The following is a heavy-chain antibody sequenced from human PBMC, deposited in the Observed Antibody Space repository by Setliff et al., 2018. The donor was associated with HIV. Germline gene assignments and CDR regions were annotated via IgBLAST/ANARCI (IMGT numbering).Heavy chain of an antibody. CDR1: GDSIGSSSYY. Sequence: PSETLSLTCTVSGDSIGSSSYYWSWIRQPPGKGLEWIGYIYYSGSTNYNPSLKSRVTISVDTSKDQFSLKLSSVTAADTAVYYCARYPGSGWYGWNGAFDIWGQGTMVTVSS. CDR3: ARYPGSGWYGWNGAFDI. D-gene: IGHD6-19*01. CDR2: IYYSGST. V-gene: IGHV4-61*01. J-gene: IGHJ3*02.